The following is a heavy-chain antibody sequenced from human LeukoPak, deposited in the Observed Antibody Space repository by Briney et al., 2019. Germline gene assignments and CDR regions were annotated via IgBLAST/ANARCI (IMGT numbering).Heavy chain of an antibody. V-gene: IGHV3-9*01. D-gene: IGHD1-26*01. CDR3: AKNFKKWELLGYYFDY. Sequence: GGSLRLSCAASGFTFDDYAMHWVRQAPGKGLEWVSGISWNSGSIGYADSVKGRFTISRDNAKNSLYLQMNSLRAEDTALYYCAKNFKKWELLGYYFDYWGQGTLVTVSS. CDR1: GFTFDDYA. CDR2: ISWNSGSI. J-gene: IGHJ4*02.